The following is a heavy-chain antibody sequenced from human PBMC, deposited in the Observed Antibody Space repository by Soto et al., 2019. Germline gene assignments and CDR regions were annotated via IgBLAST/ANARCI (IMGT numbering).Heavy chain of an antibody. J-gene: IGHJ4*02. V-gene: IGHV1-69*08. Sequence: QVQLVQSGAEVKKPGSSVKVSCKSSGGTYSPYTINWVRQAPGQGLEWMGRIIPFLGVTNYGLKFQARVTITADKATNAAYMELRGLRLEDTAVYYCARDWESSVSTWSFGGWWGRGTLVTFSS. CDR1: GGTYSPYT. D-gene: IGHD3-16*01. CDR2: IIPFLGVT. CDR3: ARDWESSVSTWSFGGW.